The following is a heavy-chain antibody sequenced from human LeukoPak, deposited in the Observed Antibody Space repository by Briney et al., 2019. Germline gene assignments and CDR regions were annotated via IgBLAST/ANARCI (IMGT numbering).Heavy chain of an antibody. V-gene: IGHV3-53*01. CDR3: ARGGTGYSSYYNMDV. Sequence: GGSLRLSCAASGFTVSSNYMSWVRQAPGKGLEWVSVIYSGGSTYYADSVKGRFTISRDNSKNTLYLQMNSLRAEDTAVYYCARGGTGYSSYYNMDVWGQGTTVTVSS. CDR1: GFTVSSNY. D-gene: IGHD5-18*01. J-gene: IGHJ6*02. CDR2: IYSGGST.